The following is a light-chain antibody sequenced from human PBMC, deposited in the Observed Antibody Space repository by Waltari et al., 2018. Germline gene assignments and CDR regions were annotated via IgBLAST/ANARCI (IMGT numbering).Light chain of an antibody. V-gene: IGKV1-NL1*01. CDR2: TAS. J-gene: IGKJ2*01. CDR1: QGILNS. CDR3: QQYFTSPYT. Sequence: DIQTTQSPSSLSASVGDTVTITCRASQGILNSLAWYQQKPGKAPKVLVSTASRFQSGVPSRFSGSGSGTLYTLTISSLQPEDFASYYCQQYFTSPYTFGQGTKLEIK.